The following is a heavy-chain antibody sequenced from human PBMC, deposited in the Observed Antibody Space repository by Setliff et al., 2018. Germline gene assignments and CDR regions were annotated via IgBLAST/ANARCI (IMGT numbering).Heavy chain of an antibody. J-gene: IGHJ5*02. D-gene: IGHD3-10*01. Sequence: ASVKVSCKASGGTFSSYAISWVRQAPGQGLEWMGGIIPIFGTANYAQKFQGRVTITADESTSTVYMELSSLRSEDTAVYYCARARTGSPLAGNWFDPWGQGTLVTVSS. CDR1: GGTFSSYA. CDR3: ARARTGSPLAGNWFDP. CDR2: IIPIFGTA. V-gene: IGHV1-69*13.